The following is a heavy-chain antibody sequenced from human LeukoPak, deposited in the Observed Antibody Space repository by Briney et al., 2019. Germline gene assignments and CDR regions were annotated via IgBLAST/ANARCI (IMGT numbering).Heavy chain of an antibody. CDR2: IYYSGST. Sequence: PSETLSLTCTVSGGSISSYYWSWIRQPPGKGLEWIGYIYYSGSTNYNPSLKSRVTISVDTSKNQFSLKLSSVTAADTAVYYCARDGAEGFDYWGQGTLVTVSS. D-gene: IGHD3-16*01. CDR1: GGSISSYY. J-gene: IGHJ4*02. CDR3: ARDGAEGFDY. V-gene: IGHV4-59*01.